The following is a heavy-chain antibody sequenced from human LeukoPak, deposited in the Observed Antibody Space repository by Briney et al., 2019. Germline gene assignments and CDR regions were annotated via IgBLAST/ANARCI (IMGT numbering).Heavy chain of an antibody. D-gene: IGHD6-13*01. CDR1: GYTFTSYG. J-gene: IGHJ4*02. CDR2: ISAYNGNT. V-gene: IGHV1-18*01. Sequence: APVKVSCKASGYTFTSYGISWVRQAPGQGLEWMGWISAYNGNTNYAQKLQGRVTMTTDTSTSTAYMELRSLRSDDTAVYYCARVRAAAGNFDYWGQGTLVTVSS. CDR3: ARVRAAAGNFDY.